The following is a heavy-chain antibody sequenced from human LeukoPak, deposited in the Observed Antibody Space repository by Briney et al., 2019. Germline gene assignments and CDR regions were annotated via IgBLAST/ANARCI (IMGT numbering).Heavy chain of an antibody. CDR3: GKGRVSE. CDR1: GFPFNTQD. CDR2: IHADGVGT. Sequence: GGSLRLSCAASGFPFNTQDMRWVRQAPGKGLEWVSSIHADGVGTFYADSVRGRSTISRDNSKNTLDLQMNSLRVEDTAVYYCGKGRVSEWGQGTLVTVSS. J-gene: IGHJ4*02. V-gene: IGHV3-23*01. D-gene: IGHD6-19*01.